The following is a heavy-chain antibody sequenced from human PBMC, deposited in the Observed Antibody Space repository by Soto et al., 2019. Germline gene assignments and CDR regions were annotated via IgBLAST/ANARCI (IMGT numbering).Heavy chain of an antibody. Sequence: PGGSLRLSCAASGFTFSSYAMSWVRQAPGKGLEWVSAISGSGGSTYYADSVKGRFTISRDNSKNTLYLQMNSLRAEDTAVYYCAKFLVSKDRFYYDSSGYYYDPSYYYGMDALALGTTLTVS. V-gene: IGHV3-23*01. J-gene: IGHJ6*02. D-gene: IGHD3-22*01. CDR1: GFTFSSYA. CDR3: AKFLVSKDRFYYDSSGYYYDPSYYYGMDA. CDR2: ISGSGGST.